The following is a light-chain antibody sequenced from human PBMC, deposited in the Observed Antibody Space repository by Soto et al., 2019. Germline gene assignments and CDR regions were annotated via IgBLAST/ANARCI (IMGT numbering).Light chain of an antibody. V-gene: IGKV3-15*01. J-gene: IGKJ4*01. Sequence: EIVMTQSPATLSVSPGERATLSCRAGQNIHTNLAWYQQKPGQAPRLLFYGASTRAAGIPARFSGSGSGTEFTLTISSLQSEDFAVYYCQQYSNWPLTFGGGTKVDIK. CDR3: QQYSNWPLT. CDR1: QNIHTN. CDR2: GAS.